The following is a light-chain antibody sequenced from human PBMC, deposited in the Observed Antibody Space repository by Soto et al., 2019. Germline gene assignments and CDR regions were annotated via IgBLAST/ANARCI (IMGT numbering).Light chain of an antibody. CDR2: LGS. J-gene: IGKJ1*01. CDR3: MQALQTPWT. V-gene: IGKV2-28*01. Sequence: DMVMAKSPLSLPVTPGEPASISCRSSQSLLHSNGYNYLDWYLQKPGQSPQLLIYLGSNRSSGVPDRFSGSGSGTDFTLKISRLEAEHVGVYYCMQALQTPWTFGQGTKVDIK. CDR1: QSLLHSNGYNY.